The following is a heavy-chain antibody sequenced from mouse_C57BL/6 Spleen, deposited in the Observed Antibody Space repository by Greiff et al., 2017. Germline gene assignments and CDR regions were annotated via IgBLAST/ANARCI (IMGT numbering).Heavy chain of an antibody. CDR1: GYTFTDYE. V-gene: IGHV1-15*01. Sequence: VQLQQSGAELVRPGASVTLSCKASGYTFTDYEMHWVKQTPVHGLEWIGAIDPETGGTAYNQKFKGKAILTADKSSSTAYMELRSLTSEDSAVYYCTKGISTVVARDWYFDVWGTGTTVTVSS. CDR2: IDPETGGT. CDR3: TKGISTVVARDWYFDV. J-gene: IGHJ1*03. D-gene: IGHD1-1*01.